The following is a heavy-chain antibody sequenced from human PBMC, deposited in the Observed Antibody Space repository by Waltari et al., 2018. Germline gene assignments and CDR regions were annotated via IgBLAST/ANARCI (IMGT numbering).Heavy chain of an antibody. Sequence: QVQLVESGGGVVQPGGSRRLSCAASGCTFSSYGMHWVRQAPGKGLEWVAVISYDGTNIYYADSVKGRFTISRDKSNNMLNLEMNSLRVEDTAVYYCAKDQTRHSHGWYKPDHWGQGTLVTVSS. D-gene: IGHD6-19*01. J-gene: IGHJ4*02. V-gene: IGHV3-30*18. CDR3: AKDQTRHSHGWYKPDH. CDR2: ISYDGTNI. CDR1: GCTFSSYG.